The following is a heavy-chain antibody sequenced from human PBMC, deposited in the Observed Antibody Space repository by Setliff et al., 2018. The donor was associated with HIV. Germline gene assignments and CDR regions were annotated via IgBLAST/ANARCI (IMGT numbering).Heavy chain of an antibody. CDR2: INPNNGGT. V-gene: IGHV1-2*02. CDR3: ARDYYDSGGYIFFPGLPDY. D-gene: IGHD3-22*01. Sequence: ASVKVSCKASGYTFTGYYMHWVRQAPGQGIEWMGWINPNNGGTNYAQKFQGRVTMTRDTTISTAYMELSRLRSDDTAVDYCARDYYDSGGYIFFPGLPDYWGQGTLVTVSS. CDR1: GYTFTGYY. J-gene: IGHJ4*02.